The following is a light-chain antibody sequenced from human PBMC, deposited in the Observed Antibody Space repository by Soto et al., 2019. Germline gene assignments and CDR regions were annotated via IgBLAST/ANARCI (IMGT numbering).Light chain of an antibody. CDR3: QSYDSSLSVSYV. Sequence: QSGLTQTPSVSGAPGQRVTISCTGSSSNIGAGYDVHWYQQRPVTAPKLLIYGNKNRPSGVPDRFSGSKSGTSASLAITGLQAEDEADYYCQSYDSSLSVSYVFGTGTKVTVL. V-gene: IGLV1-40*01. J-gene: IGLJ1*01. CDR1: SSNIGAGYD. CDR2: GNK.